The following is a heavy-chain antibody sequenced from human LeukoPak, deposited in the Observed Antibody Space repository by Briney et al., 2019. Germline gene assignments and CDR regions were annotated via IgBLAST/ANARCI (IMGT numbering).Heavy chain of an antibody. D-gene: IGHD3-16*02. J-gene: IGHJ4*02. CDR1: GDTFSSYN. CDR2: IIPMFGTA. V-gene: IGHV1-69*15. CDR3: ARGTGGYDSVWGNYRPFDY. Sequence: GASVRVSCKASGDTFSSYNIIWVRQAPEQGLEWMGRIIPMFGTANFAQKFQGRVTITADESTSTAYMELSSLRSEDTAVYYCARGTGGYDSVWGNYRPFDYWGQGTLVTVSS.